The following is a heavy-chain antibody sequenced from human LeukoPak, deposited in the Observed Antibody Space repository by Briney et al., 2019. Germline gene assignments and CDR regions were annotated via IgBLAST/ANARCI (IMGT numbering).Heavy chain of an antibody. CDR1: GFTFSSHA. J-gene: IGHJ4*02. D-gene: IGHD4/OR15-4a*01. CDR2: ISISGDIT. CDR3: ANEEVPNDY. Sequence: PGGSLRLSCAVSGFTFSSHAMTWVRQAPGKGLEWVSGISISGDITYYADSVQSRFIIFRDNSKNTVYLQMNSLRVEDTAVYYCANEEVPNDYWGQGTLVTVSS. V-gene: IGHV3-23*01.